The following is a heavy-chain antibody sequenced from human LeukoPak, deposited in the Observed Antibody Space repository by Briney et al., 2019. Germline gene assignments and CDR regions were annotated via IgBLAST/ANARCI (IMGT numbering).Heavy chain of an antibody. V-gene: IGHV3-7*01. CDR1: GFTVSSNY. Sequence: GGSLRLSCAASGFTVSSNYMSWVRQAPGKGLEWVANIKQDGSENYYVDSVKGRFTISRDNAKNSLYLQMNSLRAEDTAVYYCAREVVVVADTYYYYYYGMDVWGQGTTVTVSS. CDR3: AREVVVVADTYYYYYYGMDV. D-gene: IGHD2-15*01. CDR2: IKQDGSEN. J-gene: IGHJ6*02.